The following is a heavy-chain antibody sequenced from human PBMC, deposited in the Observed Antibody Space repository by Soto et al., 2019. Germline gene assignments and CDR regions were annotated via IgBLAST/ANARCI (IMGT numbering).Heavy chain of an antibody. CDR3: AKETPGYCSGGSCYEASYY. V-gene: IGHV3-9*01. D-gene: IGHD2-15*01. CDR1: GFTFDDYA. J-gene: IGHJ4*02. CDR2: ISWNSGSI. Sequence: GGSLRLSCAASGFTFDDYAMHWVRQAPGKGLEWVSGISWNSGSIGYADSVKGRFTISRDNAKNSLYLQMNSLRAEDTALYYCAKETPGYCSGGSCYEASYYWGQGTLVTVSS.